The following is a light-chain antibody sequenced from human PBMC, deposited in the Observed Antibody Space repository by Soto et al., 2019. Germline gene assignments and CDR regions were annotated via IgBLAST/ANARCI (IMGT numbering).Light chain of an antibody. CDR2: EAS. V-gene: IGKV3-20*01. Sequence: EIVLTQSPGTLSLSPGERATLSCRASQSVTSTYLTWYQQKPGQAPRLLIYEASRRATGIPDGFSGSGSGTDFSLTISRLEPEDFAVYYCQHYDSSRWTFGLGTKVDIK. J-gene: IGKJ1*01. CDR1: QSVTSTY. CDR3: QHYDSSRWT.